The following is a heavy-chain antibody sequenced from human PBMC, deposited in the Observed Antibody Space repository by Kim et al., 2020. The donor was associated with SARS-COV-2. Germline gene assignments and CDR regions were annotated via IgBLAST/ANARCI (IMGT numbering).Heavy chain of an antibody. J-gene: IGHJ4*02. V-gene: IGHV4-39*01. Sequence: PTLKGRVTISVDTSKNQFSLKLSSVTAADTAVYYCARQGHYDFWSGYLGYWGQGTLVTVSS. CDR3: ARQGHYDFWSGYLGY. D-gene: IGHD3-3*01.